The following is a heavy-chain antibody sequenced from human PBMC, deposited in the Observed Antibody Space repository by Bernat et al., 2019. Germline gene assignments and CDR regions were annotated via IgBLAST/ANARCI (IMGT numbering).Heavy chain of an antibody. CDR1: GFTFSSYS. D-gene: IGHD6-19*01. CDR3: ARDPSAGSGWYY. Sequence: EVQLVESGGGLVKPGGSLRLSCAASGFTFSSYSMNWVRQAPGKGLEWVSSISSSSSYIYYADSVKGRFTISRDNAKNSLYLQMNSLRAEDTAVYYCARDPSAGSGWYYWGQGTLVTVSS. CDR2: ISSSSSYI. V-gene: IGHV3-21*01. J-gene: IGHJ4*02.